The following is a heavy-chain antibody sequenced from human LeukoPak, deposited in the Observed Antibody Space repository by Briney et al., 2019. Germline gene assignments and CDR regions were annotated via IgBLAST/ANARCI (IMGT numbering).Heavy chain of an antibody. CDR3: AKAMISAVLTARFDS. D-gene: IGHD3-16*01. J-gene: IGHJ4*02. Sequence: PRGPLRPSCAAPGFPFISLSMTWVRHAPGNGPQWFSAISGSGGGTYYADSVKGRFTISRDNSKNTLYLQMNSLRAEDTALYYCAKAMISAVLTARFDSWGQGTLVTVSS. CDR2: ISGSGGGT. CDR1: GFPFISLS. V-gene: IGHV3-23*01.